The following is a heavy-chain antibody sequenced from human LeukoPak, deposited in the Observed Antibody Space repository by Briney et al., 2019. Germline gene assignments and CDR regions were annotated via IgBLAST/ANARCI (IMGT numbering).Heavy chain of an antibody. Sequence: GGSLRLSCAASGFTFSSYAMSWVRQAPGKGLEWVSAIGGSGGSTYYADSVKGRFTISRDSSKNTLYLQMNSLRAEDTAVYYCAKRGAEVGTTIAPGDYWGQGTLVTVSS. V-gene: IGHV3-23*01. D-gene: IGHD1-26*01. J-gene: IGHJ4*02. CDR3: AKRGAEVGTTIAPGDY. CDR2: IGGSGGST. CDR1: GFTFSSYA.